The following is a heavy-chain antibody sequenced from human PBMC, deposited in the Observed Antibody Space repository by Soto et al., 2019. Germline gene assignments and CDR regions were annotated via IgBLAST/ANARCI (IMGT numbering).Heavy chain of an antibody. V-gene: IGHV3-33*01. D-gene: IGHD5-18*01. J-gene: IGHJ4*02. CDR2: IWYDGSNK. Sequence: QVQLVESGGGVVQPGKSLRLSCAASGFTFSTYGMHWVRQAPGKGLERVAVIWYDGSNKYHGDSLRGRFTISRDNSKNSLYLQINNLTAEDTAVYYCGRDGALGDTAVVDSWGQGTLVTVSS. CDR3: GRDGALGDTAVVDS. CDR1: GFTFSTYG.